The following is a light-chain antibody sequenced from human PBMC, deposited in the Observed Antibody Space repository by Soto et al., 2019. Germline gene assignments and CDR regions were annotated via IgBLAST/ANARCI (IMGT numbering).Light chain of an antibody. J-gene: IGKJ4*01. CDR2: DAS. CDR3: LLFNTYPQA. CDR1: QGIGSA. Sequence: GDRVTITCRARQGIGSALAWYQQAPGKPPKLLIFDASTLENGVPSRFSGGGSGTDITLTISSLQPEDFATYYCLLFNTYPQAFGGGTKVEIK. V-gene: IGKV1-13*02.